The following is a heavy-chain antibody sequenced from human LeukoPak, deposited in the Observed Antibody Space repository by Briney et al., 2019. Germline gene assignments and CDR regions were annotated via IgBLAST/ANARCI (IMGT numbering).Heavy chain of an antibody. CDR3: ARGRTVKDGYNYDY. J-gene: IGHJ4*02. D-gene: IGHD5-24*01. Sequence: SVKVSCKASGGTFSSYAISWVRQAPGQGLEWMGRIIPILGIANYAQKFQGRVTITADKSTSTAYMELSSLRSEDTAVYYCARGRTVKDGYNYDYWGQGTLVTVSS. CDR1: GGTFSSYA. V-gene: IGHV1-69*04. CDR2: IIPILGIA.